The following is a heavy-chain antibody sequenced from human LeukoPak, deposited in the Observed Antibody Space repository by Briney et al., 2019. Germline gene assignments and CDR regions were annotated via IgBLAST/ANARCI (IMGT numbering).Heavy chain of an antibody. V-gene: IGHV3-72*01. CDR3: TRGPVTAREFHD. J-gene: IGHJ4*02. Sequence: GGSLRLSCAASGFILSDHYMDWVRQAPGKGLEWIGRTRDKDCSYTTEYAASVKGRFTISRDDSKNSMYLQMNSLMSEDTAVYYCTRGPVTAREFHDWGQGTLVTVSS. D-gene: IGHD4-17*01. CDR2: TRDKDCSYTT. CDR1: GFILSDHY.